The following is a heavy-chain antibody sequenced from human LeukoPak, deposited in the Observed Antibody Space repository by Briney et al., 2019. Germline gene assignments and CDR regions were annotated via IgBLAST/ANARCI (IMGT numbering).Heavy chain of an antibody. Sequence: ASVKVSCKASGYTFTKSYIHWVRQAPGQRLEWMGLINPGGDNTKYAQNFQGRLTMTRDTSTTTVYMELSSLRSEDTAIYYCARIRDGYNDAYDIWGQGTVVTVPS. CDR2: INPGGDNT. CDR3: ARIRDGYNDAYDI. D-gene: IGHD5-24*01. CDR1: GYTFTKSY. J-gene: IGHJ3*02. V-gene: IGHV1-46*01.